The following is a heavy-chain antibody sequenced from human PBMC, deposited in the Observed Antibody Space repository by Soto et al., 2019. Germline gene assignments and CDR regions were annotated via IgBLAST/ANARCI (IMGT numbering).Heavy chain of an antibody. CDR1: GESFSGYI. J-gene: IGHJ4*02. Sequence: QVQLKQSGAGLLKPSETLSLTCAVYGESFSGYIWTWIRQTPGKGLQWIGQINHSGSASNNPSLKSRVTISVHPSNSQFSLELSSVTAADTAVYYCARGHITGSHYSGGWYYFDSWGQGTQVTVSS. CDR2: INHSGSA. V-gene: IGHV4-34*01. D-gene: IGHD6-19*01. CDR3: ARGHITGSHYSGGWYYFDS.